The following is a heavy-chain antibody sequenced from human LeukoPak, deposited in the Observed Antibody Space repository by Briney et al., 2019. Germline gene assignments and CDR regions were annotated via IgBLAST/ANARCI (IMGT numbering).Heavy chain of an antibody. J-gene: IGHJ4*02. CDR2: ISAYNGNT. CDR1: GYTFTSYG. D-gene: IGHD6-19*01. CDR3: ASGEYSSGWYWTDY. V-gene: IGHV1-18*01. Sequence: GASVKVSCKASGYTFTSYGISWVRQAPGQGLEWMGWISAYNGNTNYAQKLQGRVTITTDESTSTAYMELSSLRSEDTAVYYCASGEYSSGWYWTDYWGQGTLVTVSS.